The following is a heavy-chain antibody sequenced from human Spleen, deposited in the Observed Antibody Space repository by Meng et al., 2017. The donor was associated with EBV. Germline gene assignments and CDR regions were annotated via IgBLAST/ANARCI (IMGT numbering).Heavy chain of an antibody. D-gene: IGHD6-19*01. CDR2: VHYTGST. J-gene: IGHJ5*02. Sequence: ASGHAQVKPSEPLSLHCTVSGVAIGSFYYWGWIRQPPGRGLEWIGSVHYTGSTYYSPSLKSRVTVSVDTSKNQFSLRLTSVTAADTAVYYCARPFPSWQSPRLDPFGAWGQGTLVTVSS. CDR1: GVAIGSFYY. V-gene: IGHV4-39*01. CDR3: ARPFPSWQSPRLDPFGA.